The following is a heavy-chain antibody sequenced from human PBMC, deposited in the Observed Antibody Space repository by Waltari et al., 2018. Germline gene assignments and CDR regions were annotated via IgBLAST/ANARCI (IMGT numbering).Heavy chain of an antibody. J-gene: IGHJ1*01. CDR1: GGPFRGYS. CDR2: INRGGNI. CDR3: ARAEQGGSAVGPDFQH. D-gene: IGHD1-26*01. Sequence: QVHLQQWGAGLLKPSETLSLPCAGYGGPFRGYSWAWLRQPPGKGPEWIGEINRGGNINLNPSLKSRVIMSVDTSKNQVFLKLTSVTAADTAVYYCARAEQGGSAVGPDFQHWGQGTLVTVSS. V-gene: IGHV4-34*01.